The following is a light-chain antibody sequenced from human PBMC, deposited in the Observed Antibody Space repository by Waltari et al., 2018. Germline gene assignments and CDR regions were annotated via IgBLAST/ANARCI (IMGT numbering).Light chain of an antibody. J-gene: IGKJ4*01. CDR1: QSVYNF. CDR3: QQRANWPPLT. V-gene: IGKV3-11*01. CDR2: EAS. Sequence: ELTASVVTLSLSPGERPKLSCRASQSVYNFLAWYQQKPDQAPSLLIYEASQRATGIPARFSGSGSGTDFTLTISNLEPEDVAVYYCQQRANWPPLTFGGGTKVEIK.